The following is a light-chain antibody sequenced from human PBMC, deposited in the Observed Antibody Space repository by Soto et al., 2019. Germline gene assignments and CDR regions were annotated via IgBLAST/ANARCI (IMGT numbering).Light chain of an antibody. Sequence: IQLTQSPSSLSASVGDRVTITCRASQGISSFFAWYQQKPGKAPKLLIYAASTLQSGVPSRFSGSGSGTDFTLTISSLQPEDFATYYCQQVDGSGYTFGQGTRLEIK. CDR1: QGISSF. V-gene: IGKV1-9*01. CDR3: QQVDGSGYT. J-gene: IGKJ2*01. CDR2: AAS.